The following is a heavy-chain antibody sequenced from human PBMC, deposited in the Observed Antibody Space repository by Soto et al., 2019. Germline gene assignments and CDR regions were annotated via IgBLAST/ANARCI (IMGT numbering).Heavy chain of an antibody. CDR3: ARDLGTGTDF. Sequence: QVQLQESGPGLVKPSGTLSLTCAVSGDSISSSNWWSWVRQAPGKGLEWIGEIYHSGATTYNPSLKRRATISVDPSTNHFSLKLTSVTAAYTAVYFCARDLGTGTDFWGRGTLVTVAS. CDR2: IYHSGAT. V-gene: IGHV4-4*02. CDR1: GDSISSSNW. J-gene: IGHJ4*02. D-gene: IGHD1-1*01.